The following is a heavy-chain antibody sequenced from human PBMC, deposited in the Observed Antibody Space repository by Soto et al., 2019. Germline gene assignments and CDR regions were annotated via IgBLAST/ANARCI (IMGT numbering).Heavy chain of an antibody. J-gene: IGHJ4*02. CDR2: IYYSGST. CDR3: AREWLVWAGAYYFDY. V-gene: IGHV4-39*01. CDR1: GGSVSISSNY. Sequence: QLQLQESGPGLVKPSETLSLTCTVSGGSVSISSNYWGWIRKPQGKGLVGSENIYYSGSTYYNPSLKSRVTISIDTSKNPFSLKLSSVTAADTAVYYCAREWLVWAGAYYFDYWGQGTLVTVSS. D-gene: IGHD6-19*01.